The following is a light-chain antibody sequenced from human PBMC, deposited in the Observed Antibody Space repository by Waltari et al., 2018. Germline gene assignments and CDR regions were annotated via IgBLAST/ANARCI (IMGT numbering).Light chain of an antibody. V-gene: IGLV1-44*01. Sequence: QSVLPQPPSASAPPGQTLTIPCSEPSSTIGGNPVNWYQQLPGTAPKRLIQSTNQRPSGGPDRFSGSKSGTSASLAISGLQSEDEAEYYCAAWDDSLNGWVFGGGTKLTVL. J-gene: IGLJ3*02. CDR3: AAWDDSLNGWV. CDR1: SSTIGGNP. CDR2: STN.